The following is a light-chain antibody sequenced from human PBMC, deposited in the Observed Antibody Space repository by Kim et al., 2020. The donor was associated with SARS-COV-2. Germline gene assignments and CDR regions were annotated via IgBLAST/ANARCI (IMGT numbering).Light chain of an antibody. J-gene: IGKJ4*01. Sequence: ANINCKSSQSVFYTSNKRYYLAWYQKRPGQPPKLLLYWASTRGSGVPDRFSGSGSGTDFTLTISSLQAEDVAVYYCQQYYRTPLTFGGGTKVDIK. CDR1: QSVFYTSNKRYY. CDR2: WAS. V-gene: IGKV4-1*01. CDR3: QQYYRTPLT.